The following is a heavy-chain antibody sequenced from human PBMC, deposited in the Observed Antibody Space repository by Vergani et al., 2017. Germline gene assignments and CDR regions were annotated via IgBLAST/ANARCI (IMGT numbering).Heavy chain of an antibody. J-gene: IGHJ2*01. CDR1: GYSIGSGFY. D-gene: IGHD2-21*01. V-gene: IGHV4-38-2*01. CDR3: ARSQGDYWYFDL. CDR2: IHNRGKT. Sequence: QVQLQESGPRLVKPSETLSLTCSVSGYSIGSGFYWAWIRQSPWEGLQWLTSIHNRGKTYHNPSLKSRVSVSLDTSKNRFSLNLTSVTATDTAVYYCARSQGDYWYFDLWGPGSLVTVSS.